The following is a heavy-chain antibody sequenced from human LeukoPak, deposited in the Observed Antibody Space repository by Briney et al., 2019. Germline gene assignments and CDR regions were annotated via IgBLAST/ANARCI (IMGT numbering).Heavy chain of an antibody. Sequence: GGSLILSCAASVFTFRSFWMSWVRQAPERGLEWVANIKQDGSETYYVDSVKGRFTISRDNAKNSLHLQMNSLRADDTAVYYCAKMAGGSSGWSEYYFDYWGQGALVAVSS. CDR3: AKMAGGSSGWSEYYFDY. D-gene: IGHD6-19*01. CDR2: IKQDGSET. CDR1: VFTFRSFW. J-gene: IGHJ4*02. V-gene: IGHV3-7*01.